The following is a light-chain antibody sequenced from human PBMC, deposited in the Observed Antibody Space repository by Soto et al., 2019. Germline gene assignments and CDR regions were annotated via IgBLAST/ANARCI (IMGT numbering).Light chain of an antibody. CDR1: SSDVGSYNR. CDR3: SSYTSSSTLV. CDR2: EVS. V-gene: IGLV2-18*02. J-gene: IGLJ2*01. Sequence: QSALTQPPSVSGSPGLSVTISCTGTSSDVGSYNRVSWYQQPPGTAPKLMIYEVSNRPSGVPDRFSGSKSGNTASLTISGLQAEDEADYYCSSYTSSSTLVFGGGTKLPVL.